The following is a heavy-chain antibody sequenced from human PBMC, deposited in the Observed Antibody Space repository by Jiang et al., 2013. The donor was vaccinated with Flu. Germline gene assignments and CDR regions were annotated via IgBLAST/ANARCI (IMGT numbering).Heavy chain of an antibody. D-gene: IGHD2-2*01. V-gene: IGHV5-51*01. CDR1: GYSFTSYW. CDR3: ARLGGDIVVVPAALDY. CDR2: IYPGDSDT. Sequence: EVKKPGESLKISCKGSGYSFTSYWIGWVRQMPGKGLEWMGIIYPGDSDTRYSPSFQGQVTISADKSISTAYLQWSSLKASDTAMYYCARLGGDIVVVPAALDYWGQGTLVTVSS. J-gene: IGHJ4*02.